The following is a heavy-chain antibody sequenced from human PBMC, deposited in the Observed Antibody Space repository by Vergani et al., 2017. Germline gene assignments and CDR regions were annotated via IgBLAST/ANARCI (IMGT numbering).Heavy chain of an antibody. CDR3: ARVNTETNGHLYYYYYMDV. J-gene: IGHJ6*03. V-gene: IGHV4-34*01. Sequence: QVQLQQWGGGLLKPSETLSLTCVVNGGSFTSYHWTWIRQSPGEGLEWVGDIDHTGRPDYNPSLKSRLTMSVDKSRNKFSLTLNSMTATETAIYFCARVNTETNGHLYYYYYMDVWGQGTAVTVS. CDR2: IDHTGRP. D-gene: IGHD4-11*01. CDR1: GGSFTSYH.